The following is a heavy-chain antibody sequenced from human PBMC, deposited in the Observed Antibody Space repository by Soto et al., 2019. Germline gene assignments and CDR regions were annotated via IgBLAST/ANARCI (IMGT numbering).Heavy chain of an antibody. Sequence: GGSLRLSCAASGFTFSSYAMSWVRQAPGKGLEWVSAISGSGGSTYYADSVKGRFTISRDNSKNTLYLQMNSLRAEDTAVYYCAKEGATSGSYQPPFDYWGPGTLVTVSS. CDR2: ISGSGGST. J-gene: IGHJ4*02. D-gene: IGHD3-10*01. CDR1: GFTFSSYA. V-gene: IGHV3-23*01. CDR3: AKEGATSGSYQPPFDY.